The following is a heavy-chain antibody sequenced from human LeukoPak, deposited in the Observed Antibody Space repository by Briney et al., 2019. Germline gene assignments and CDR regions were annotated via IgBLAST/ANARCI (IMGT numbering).Heavy chain of an antibody. Sequence: GGSLRLSCAASGFTVSSDYMSWVRQAPGKGLEWVSVIYSGGSTYYADSVKGRFTISRDNSKNTLYLQMNSLRAEDTAVYYCARDPGSGSYYKGYWGQGTLVTVSS. CDR1: GFTVSSDY. D-gene: IGHD3-10*01. CDR2: IYSGGST. J-gene: IGHJ4*02. CDR3: ARDPGSGSYYKGY. V-gene: IGHV3-53*01.